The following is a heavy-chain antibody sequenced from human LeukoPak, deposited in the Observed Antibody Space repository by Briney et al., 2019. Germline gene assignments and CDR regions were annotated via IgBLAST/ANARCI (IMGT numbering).Heavy chain of an antibody. V-gene: IGHV4-59*01. CDR2: IYYSGKI. D-gene: IGHD3-10*01. Sequence: SETLSLTCTVSGGAISSYYWSWIRQPPGKGLEWIGYIYYSGKINYNPSLKSRVTISLDTSKNQFSLKLNSVTAADTAVYYCARESWFGGDSWFDLWGQGALVTVSS. CDR3: ARESWFGGDSWFDL. J-gene: IGHJ5*02. CDR1: GGAISSYY.